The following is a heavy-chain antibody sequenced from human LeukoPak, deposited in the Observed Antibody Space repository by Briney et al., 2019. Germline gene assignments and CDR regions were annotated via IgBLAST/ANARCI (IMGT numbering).Heavy chain of an antibody. Sequence: GRSLRLSCAASGFTFDDYAMHWVRQAPGKGLEWVSGISWNSGSIGYADSVKGRFTISRDNAKNSLYLQMNSLRAEDTALYYCAKAQMYYYGSGVDYWGQGTLVTVSS. CDR3: AKAQMYYYGSGVDY. D-gene: IGHD3-10*01. CDR2: ISWNSGSI. CDR1: GFTFDDYA. J-gene: IGHJ4*02. V-gene: IGHV3-9*01.